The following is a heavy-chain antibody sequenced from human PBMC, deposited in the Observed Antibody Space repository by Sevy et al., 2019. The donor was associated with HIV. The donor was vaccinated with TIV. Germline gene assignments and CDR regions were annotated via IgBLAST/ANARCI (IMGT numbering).Heavy chain of an antibody. CDR1: GFTFSSYA. CDR2: ISCSGGST. Sequence: GGSLRLSCAASGFTFSSYAMSWVRQAPGKGLEWVAAISCSGGSTYYADSVKGRFTITRDNSKNTLYLQMNSLRAEDTAVYYCATSYYCGSGSYSLGAFDIWGQGTMVTVSS. D-gene: IGHD3-10*01. V-gene: IGHV3-23*01. CDR3: ATSYYCGSGSYSLGAFDI. J-gene: IGHJ3*02.